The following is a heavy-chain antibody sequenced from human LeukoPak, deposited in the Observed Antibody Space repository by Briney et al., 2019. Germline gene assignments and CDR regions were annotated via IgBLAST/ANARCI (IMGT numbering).Heavy chain of an antibody. V-gene: IGHV3-74*01. CDR3: AKDHYWSIDY. CDR2: IKGDGIST. D-gene: IGHD3-3*01. J-gene: IGHJ4*02. CDR1: GFDFSSNW. Sequence: GGSLRLSCAASGFDFSSNWMHWVRHAPGQGLVWVSRIKGDGISTNYADSEKGRFTISRDIAKNTLYLQMNSLRAEDTGVYYCAKDHYWSIDYWGRGTLVTVSS.